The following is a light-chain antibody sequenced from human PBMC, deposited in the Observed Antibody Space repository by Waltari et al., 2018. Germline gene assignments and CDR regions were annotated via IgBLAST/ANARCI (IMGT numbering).Light chain of an antibody. Sequence: DIQITQSPSTLSASVGDRVPITCRASQSISSWLAWYQQKAGKAPKLLINTASNLESGVPSRFSGSRSGTEFTLTISGLQPDDFATYYCQQYDVSALNFGGGTKVEFK. V-gene: IGKV1-5*03. CDR2: TAS. CDR1: QSISSW. J-gene: IGKJ4*01. CDR3: QQYDVSALN.